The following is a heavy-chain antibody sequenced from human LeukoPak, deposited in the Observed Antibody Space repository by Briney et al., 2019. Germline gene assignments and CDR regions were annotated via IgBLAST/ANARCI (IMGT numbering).Heavy chain of an antibody. V-gene: IGHV4-30-2*01. J-gene: IGHJ4*02. Sequence: SQTLSLTCAVSGGSISSGGYSRSWIRQPPGKGLEWIGYIYHSGSTYYNPSLKSRVTISVYRSKNQFPLKLSSVTAADTAVDYCARTGYSSSWYYYYWGQGTLVTVSS. CDR1: GGSISSGGYS. CDR3: ARTGYSSSWYYYY. CDR2: IYHSGST. D-gene: IGHD6-13*01.